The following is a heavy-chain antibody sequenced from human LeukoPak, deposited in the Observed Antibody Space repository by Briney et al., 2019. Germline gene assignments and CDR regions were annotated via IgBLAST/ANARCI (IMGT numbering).Heavy chain of an antibody. V-gene: IGHV4-34*01. CDR2: INHSGST. Sequence: SETLSLTCAVYGGSFSGYYWSWIRQPPGKGLEWIGEINHSGSTKYNPSLKSRITIAVDTSKSQFSLKLTSVTAADSAVYYCARRPAAVDFWGQGTLVTVSS. J-gene: IGHJ4*02. CDR3: ARRPAAVDF. D-gene: IGHD2-2*01. CDR1: GGSFSGYY.